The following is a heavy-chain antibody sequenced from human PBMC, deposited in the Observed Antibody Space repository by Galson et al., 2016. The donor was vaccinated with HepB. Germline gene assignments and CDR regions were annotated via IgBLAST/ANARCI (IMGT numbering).Heavy chain of an antibody. Sequence: ETLSLTCAVFGGSFSGYYWIWIRQPPGKGLEWIGEINHRGGTNYNPSLKSRVTISLDTSKKQFSLKLTSVTAADTAVYFCARSEVVRYYYYGMDVWGQGTPVTVSS. CDR3: ARSEVVRYYYYGMDV. CDR1: GGSFSGYY. J-gene: IGHJ6*02. CDR2: INHRGGT. V-gene: IGHV4-34*01.